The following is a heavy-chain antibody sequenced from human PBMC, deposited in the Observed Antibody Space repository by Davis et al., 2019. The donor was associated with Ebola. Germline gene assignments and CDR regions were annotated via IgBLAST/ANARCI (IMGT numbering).Heavy chain of an antibody. J-gene: IGHJ6*02. CDR2: IKQRGSEI. Sequence: GESLKISCATSGFTFSNHWMSWVRQAPGKGLEWVANIKQRGSEINYVDSVKGRFTISRDNAKNSLYLQMNSLRGEDTAVYYCARDRERWLHRMTRYGMDVWGQGTTVTVSS. CDR3: ARDRERWLHRMTRYGMDV. V-gene: IGHV3-7*01. D-gene: IGHD5-24*01. CDR1: GFTFSNHW.